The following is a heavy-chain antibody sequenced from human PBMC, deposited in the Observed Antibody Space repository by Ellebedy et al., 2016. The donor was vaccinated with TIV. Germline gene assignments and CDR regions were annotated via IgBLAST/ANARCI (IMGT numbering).Heavy chain of an antibody. V-gene: IGHV1-18*01. J-gene: IGHJ1*01. Sequence: AASVNVSCKASGYTFTNYGISWVRQAPGQGLEWMGWSSGYNGNTNYAKKLQGRVTMTTDTSTSTAYMELRSLRSDDTAVYYCARDHDSSYYYGSGSYYSEYFQHWGQGTLVTVSS. CDR2: SSGYNGNT. CDR3: ARDHDSSYYYGSGSYYSEYFQH. CDR1: GYTFTNYG. D-gene: IGHD3-10*01.